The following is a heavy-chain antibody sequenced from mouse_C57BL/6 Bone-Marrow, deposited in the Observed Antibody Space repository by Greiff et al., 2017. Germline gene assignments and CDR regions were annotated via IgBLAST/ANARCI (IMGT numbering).Heavy chain of an antibody. CDR2: IDPEDGET. D-gene: IGHD1-1*01. J-gene: IGHJ3*01. CDR1: GFNIKDYY. Sequence: DVKLVESGAELVKPGASVKLSCTASGFNIKDYYMHWVKQRTEQGLEWIGRIDPEDGETKYAPKFQGKATITADTSSNTAYLQLSSLTSEDTAVYYCAREYYGSSPFAYGGQGTLVTVSA. CDR3: AREYYGSSPFAY. V-gene: IGHV14-2*01.